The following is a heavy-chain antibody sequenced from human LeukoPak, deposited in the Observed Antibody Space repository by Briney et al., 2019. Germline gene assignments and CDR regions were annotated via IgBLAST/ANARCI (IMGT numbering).Heavy chain of an antibody. CDR1: GGSISNYY. V-gene: IGHV4-59*12. Sequence: PSETLSLTCTVSGGSISNYYWSWIRQPPGKGLEWIGYIYYSGSTNYKSSLKSRVTISVDTSKNQFSLKLSSVTAADTAVYYCARDLERYSYGHFDYWGQGTLVTVSS. CDR2: IYYSGST. CDR3: ARDLERYSYGHFDY. D-gene: IGHD5-18*01. J-gene: IGHJ4*02.